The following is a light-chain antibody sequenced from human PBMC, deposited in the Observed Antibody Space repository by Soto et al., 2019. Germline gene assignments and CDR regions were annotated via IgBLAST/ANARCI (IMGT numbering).Light chain of an antibody. CDR1: QSLVYSDGNTY. CDR3: MQGTHWPPYT. V-gene: IGKV2-30*01. CDR2: KVS. J-gene: IGKJ2*01. Sequence: DVVMTQSPLSLPVTLGQPASISCRSSQSLVYSDGNTYLNWFQQRPGQSPRRLIYKVSNRDSGVPDRFSGSVSGTDFTLTISRVEPEDVGVYYCMQGTHWPPYTFGQGTKLEIK.